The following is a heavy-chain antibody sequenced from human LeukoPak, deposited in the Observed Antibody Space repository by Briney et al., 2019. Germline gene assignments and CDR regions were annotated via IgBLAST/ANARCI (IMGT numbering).Heavy chain of an antibody. CDR3: ARDLGYCSGGACYSVFDY. J-gene: IGHJ4*02. Sequence: GGSLRLSCAASGFTFSNYAIHWVRQAPGKGLEWVAVISYDGSNKYYADSVKGRFAISRDNSKNTLFLQMDSLRAEDTAVYYCARDLGYCSGGACYSVFDYWGQGTLVTVSS. CDR1: GFTFSNYA. V-gene: IGHV3-30*09. CDR2: ISYDGSNK. D-gene: IGHD2-15*01.